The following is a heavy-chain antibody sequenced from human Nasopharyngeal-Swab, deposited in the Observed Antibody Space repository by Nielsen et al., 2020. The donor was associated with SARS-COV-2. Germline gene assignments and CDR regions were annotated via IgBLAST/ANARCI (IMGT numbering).Heavy chain of an antibody. Sequence: SETLSLTCDVYGGSSSGYTWSWIRQPPGKGLEWIGEINHSGSPNYNPSLKSRVTISVDMSKRQFSLNLNSVTAADTAVYYCARSGYSYGSAPDYWGQGTLVTVSS. CDR3: ARSGYSYGSAPDY. D-gene: IGHD5-18*01. J-gene: IGHJ4*02. V-gene: IGHV4-34*01. CDR1: GGSSSGYT. CDR2: INHSGSP.